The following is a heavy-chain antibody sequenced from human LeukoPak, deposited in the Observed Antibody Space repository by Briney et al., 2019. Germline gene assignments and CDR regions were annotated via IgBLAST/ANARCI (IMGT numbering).Heavy chain of an antibody. Sequence: GGSLRLSCAASGFIFSDSYMSWIRQAPGKGLEWVSAISGSGGSTYYADSVKGRFTISRDNSKNTLYLQMNSLRAEDTAVYYCAKDGAGIFGVVIIYFDYWGQGTLVTVSS. V-gene: IGHV3-23*01. CDR1: GFIFSDSY. CDR3: AKDGAGIFGVVIIYFDY. D-gene: IGHD3-3*01. CDR2: ISGSGGST. J-gene: IGHJ4*02.